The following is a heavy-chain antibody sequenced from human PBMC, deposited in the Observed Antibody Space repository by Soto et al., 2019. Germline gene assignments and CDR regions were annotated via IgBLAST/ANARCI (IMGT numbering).Heavy chain of an antibody. CDR1: GVSISDDNYY. CDR3: AGGLSGDKVDQ. D-gene: IGHD2-21*01. V-gene: IGHV4-30-4*01. J-gene: IGHJ4*02. Sequence: QVQLQESGPGLVKPSQTLSLTCTVSGVSISDDNYYWSWIRQPPGKDLEWIGHIYNRGNTYNNPSLRIRLTLALDTSKSQCSLNLNSVTAADTAVYYCAGGLSGDKVDQWGQGTLVTVSS. CDR2: IYNRGNT.